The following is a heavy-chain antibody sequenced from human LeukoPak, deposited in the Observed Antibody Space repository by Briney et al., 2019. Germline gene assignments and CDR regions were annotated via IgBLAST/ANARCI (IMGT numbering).Heavy chain of an antibody. CDR3: AREPDGETYYMDV. V-gene: IGHV1-69*13. D-gene: IGHD1-14*01. J-gene: IGHJ6*03. CDR2: IIPIFGTA. CDR1: GGTFSSYA. Sequence: SVKVSCKASGGTFSSYAVSWGRQAAGQGLEWMGGIIPIFGTANYAQKFQGRVTITADESTSTAYMELSSLRYDHTAVYYCAREPDGETYYMDVWGKGTTVTVSS.